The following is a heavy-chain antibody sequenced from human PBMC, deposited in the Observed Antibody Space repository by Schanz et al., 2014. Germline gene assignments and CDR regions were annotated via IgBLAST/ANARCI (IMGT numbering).Heavy chain of an antibody. CDR2: ISPTGSST. V-gene: IGHV3-23*01. CDR1: GFTFTTYA. J-gene: IGHJ3*02. CDR3: ARENLNWEAFDI. D-gene: IGHD7-27*01. Sequence: DVQLLESGGGLVQPGESLRLSCAASGFTFTTYAMTWVRQAPGKGLEWVSNISPTGSSTYYADSVKGRFTISRDNSKNTLYLEMTSLRGEDTAVYYCARENLNWEAFDIWGQGTVVTVSS.